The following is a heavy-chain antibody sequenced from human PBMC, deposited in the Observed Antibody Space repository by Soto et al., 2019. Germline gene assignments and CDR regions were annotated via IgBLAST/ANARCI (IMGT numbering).Heavy chain of an antibody. CDR1: GGPFSGYY. D-gene: IGHD1-26*01. J-gene: IGHJ6*02. CDR3: ALLQTYYYYYGMDV. Sequence: SETLSLTCAVYGGPFSGYYWSWIRQPPGKGLEWIGEINHSGSTNYNPSLKSRVTISVDTSKNQFSLKLSSVTAADTAVYYCALLQTYYYYYGMDVWGQGTTVTVSS. CDR2: INHSGST. V-gene: IGHV4-34*01.